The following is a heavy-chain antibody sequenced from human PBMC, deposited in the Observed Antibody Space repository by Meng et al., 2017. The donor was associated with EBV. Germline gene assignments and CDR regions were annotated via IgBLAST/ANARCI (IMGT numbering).Heavy chain of an antibody. Sequence: QGPLTTWGAGLLKPSASLSLTCAVYGGSFSGYYWSWIRQPPGKGLEWIGEINHSGSTNYNPSLKSRVTISVDTSKNQFSLKLSSVTAADTAVYYCARGRWLQPGSYFDYWGQGTLVTVSS. V-gene: IGHV4-34*01. CDR2: INHSGST. J-gene: IGHJ4*02. CDR3: ARGRWLQPGSYFDY. CDR1: GGSFSGYY. D-gene: IGHD5-24*01.